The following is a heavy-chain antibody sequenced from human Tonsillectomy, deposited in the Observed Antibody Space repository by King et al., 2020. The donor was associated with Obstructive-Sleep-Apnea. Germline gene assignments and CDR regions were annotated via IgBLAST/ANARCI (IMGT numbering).Heavy chain of an antibody. CDR2: IKRTTDGGTT. CDR3: TTEAVDTAMNLH. Sequence: VQLVESGGGLVKPGGSLRLSCAASGFTFSNTWMNLVRQAPGKGLEWVGRIKRTTDGGTTEYAAPVKVRFTITRDDSKNTLYLPMNSLKIEYTAVYYCTTEAVDTAMNLHWRQGTLVTVPS. V-gene: IGHV3-15*01. D-gene: IGHD5-18*01. CDR1: GFTFSNTW. J-gene: IGHJ4*02.